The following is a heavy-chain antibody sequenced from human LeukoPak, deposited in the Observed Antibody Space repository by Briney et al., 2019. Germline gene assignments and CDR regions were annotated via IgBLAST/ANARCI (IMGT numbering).Heavy chain of an antibody. D-gene: IGHD3-3*01. Sequence: PSETLSLTCTVSGGSISSYYWSWIRQPPGKGLEWIGYIYYSGSTNYNPSLKSRVTISVDTSKNQFSLKLSSVTVADPAVYYCARVFWSGYYPHFDYWGQGTLVTVSS. CDR2: IYYSGST. V-gene: IGHV4-59*01. CDR1: GGSISSYY. CDR3: ARVFWSGYYPHFDY. J-gene: IGHJ4*02.